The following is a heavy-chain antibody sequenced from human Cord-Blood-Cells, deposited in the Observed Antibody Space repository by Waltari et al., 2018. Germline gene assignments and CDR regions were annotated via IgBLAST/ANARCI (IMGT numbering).Heavy chain of an antibody. CDR3: ARRGYYDSSGYYYWYFDL. D-gene: IGHD3-22*01. Sequence: QVQLQESGPGLVKPSETLSLTCTVSGGSISSYSWSWIRQPPGKGLEWIGYIYYSGSTNYNPSLKSRVTISVDTSKNQFSLKLSSVTAADTAVYYCARRGYYDSSGYYYWYFDLWGRGTLVTVSS. CDR2: IYYSGST. CDR1: GGSISSYS. V-gene: IGHV4-59*08. J-gene: IGHJ2*01.